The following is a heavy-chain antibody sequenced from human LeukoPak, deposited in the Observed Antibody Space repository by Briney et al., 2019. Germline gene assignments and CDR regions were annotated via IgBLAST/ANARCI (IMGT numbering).Heavy chain of an antibody. CDR3: ARRDHSGSHNWFDP. J-gene: IGHJ5*02. CDR1: GFTFSSYS. V-gene: IGHV3-48*04. D-gene: IGHD1-26*01. CDR2: ISSSSSTI. Sequence: GGSLRLSCAASGFTFSSYSMNWVRQAPGKGLEWVSYISSSSSTIYYADSVKGRFTISRDNAKNSLYLQMNSLRAEDTAVYYCARRDHSGSHNWFDPWGQGTLVTVSS.